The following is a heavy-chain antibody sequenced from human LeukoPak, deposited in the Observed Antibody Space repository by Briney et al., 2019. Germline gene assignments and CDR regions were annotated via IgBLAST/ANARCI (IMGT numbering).Heavy chain of an antibody. V-gene: IGHV3-30*04. J-gene: IGHJ4*02. CDR2: VSDDGRKK. CDR1: GFTFSSYA. Sequence: GGSLRLSCAASGFTFSSYAIHWVRQAPGKGLEWVALVSDDGRKKYYADFVKGRFTISRDNSKKTLYLEMNGLGGEDTAVYYCATGAVVGAPKYYFDSWGQGTLVTVSS. CDR3: ATGAVVGAPKYYFDS. D-gene: IGHD1-26*01.